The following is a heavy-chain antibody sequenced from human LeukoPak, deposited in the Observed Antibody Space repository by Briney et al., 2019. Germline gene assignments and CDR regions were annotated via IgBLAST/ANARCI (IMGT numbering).Heavy chain of an antibody. Sequence: PSETLSLTCTVSGDSMRGYYWSWIRQPPGKGLEWIGDIHYTGTTDYIPSLKSRVTISVDTSKNQFSLKLSSVTAADTAVYYCARVSGYHWESFYDYWGQGTLVTVSS. V-gene: IGHV4-59*01. J-gene: IGHJ4*02. CDR2: IHYTGTT. D-gene: IGHD5-12*01. CDR1: GDSMRGYY. CDR3: ARVSGYHWESFYDY.